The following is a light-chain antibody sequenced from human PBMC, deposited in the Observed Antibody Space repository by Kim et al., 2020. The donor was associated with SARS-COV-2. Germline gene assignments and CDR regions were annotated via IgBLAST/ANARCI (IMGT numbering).Light chain of an antibody. J-gene: IGKJ4*01. CDR1: QDISSW. CDR3: QQTNSFPLT. CDR2: EAS. V-gene: IGKV1D-12*01. Sequence: ASEGDRITITCRGSQDISSWLSWYQQKPGKAPKVLIYEASNLQSGVPSRFSGRGSGTDFTLTINSLQPEDSATYYCQQTNSFPLTFGGGTKVDIK.